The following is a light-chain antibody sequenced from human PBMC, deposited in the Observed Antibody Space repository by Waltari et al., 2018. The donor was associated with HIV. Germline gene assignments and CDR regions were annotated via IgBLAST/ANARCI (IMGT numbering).Light chain of an antibody. CDR1: SSDVGGYDS. V-gene: IGLV2-11*01. CDR3: CSYAGTYTYVL. Sequence: QSALTQPRSVSGSPGQSVTISCTATSSDVGGYDSVSWYLQHPGKVPKLILYEVIKRPSGVPDRFSGSKSGNTASLTISGLQTEDEADYFCCSYAGTYTYVLFGGGTKLTVL. J-gene: IGLJ3*02. CDR2: EVI.